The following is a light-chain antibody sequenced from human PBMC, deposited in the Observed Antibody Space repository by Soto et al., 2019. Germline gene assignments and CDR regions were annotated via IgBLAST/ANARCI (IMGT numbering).Light chain of an antibody. J-gene: IGKJ1*01. CDR3: QKYNSDLRGAWT. CDR2: AAS. V-gene: IGKV1-27*01. CDR1: QGISNY. Sequence: DIPMTQSPSSLSASVGDRVTITCRASQGISNYLAWYQQKPKKVPKLLIYAASTLQSGVPSRFRGSGSGTDFTVSSSSLQPEDAATYYCQKYNSDLRGAWTFGQGTKVEIK.